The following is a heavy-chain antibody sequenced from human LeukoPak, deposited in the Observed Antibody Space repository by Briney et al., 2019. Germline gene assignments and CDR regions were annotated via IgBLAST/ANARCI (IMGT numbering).Heavy chain of an antibody. D-gene: IGHD3-10*01. Sequence: PGGSLRLSCAASGFTFSSYAMHWVRQAPGKGLEWVAVISYDGSNKYYADSVKGRFTISRDNSKNTLYLQMNSLRAEDTAVYYCARDTAMVRGVINGWFDPWGQGTLVTVSS. CDR2: ISYDGSNK. CDR3: ARDTAMVRGVINGWFDP. V-gene: IGHV3-30-3*01. CDR1: GFTFSSYA. J-gene: IGHJ5*02.